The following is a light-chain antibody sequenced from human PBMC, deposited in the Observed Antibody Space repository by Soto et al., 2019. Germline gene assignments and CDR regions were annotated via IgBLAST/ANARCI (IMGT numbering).Light chain of an antibody. CDR3: QQYYSIPYT. V-gene: IGKV4-1*01. CDR1: QSVLSSSNNKNF. CDR2: WAS. Sequence: DIVMTQSPDSLAXXXGXRATXXXKSSQSVLSSSNNKNFLAWYQQKPGQSPKLLIYWASTRESGVPDRFSGSGSGTDFTLTISSLQAEDVAVYYCQQYYSIPYTFGQGTKLEIK. J-gene: IGKJ2*01.